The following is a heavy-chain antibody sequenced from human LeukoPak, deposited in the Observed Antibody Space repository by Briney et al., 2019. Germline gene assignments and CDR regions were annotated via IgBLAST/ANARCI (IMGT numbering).Heavy chain of an antibody. V-gene: IGHV3-23*01. D-gene: IGHD6-13*01. CDR1: GFIFNSYW. CDR2: ISGSGGNT. J-gene: IGHJ4*02. Sequence: PGGSLRLSCAASGFIFNSYWMSWVRQAPGKGLEWVSAISGSGGNTYYADSVKGRFTISRDNSKNTLYLQMNSLRAEDTAVYYCAKLAAAGGGYWGQGTLVTVSS. CDR3: AKLAAAGGGY.